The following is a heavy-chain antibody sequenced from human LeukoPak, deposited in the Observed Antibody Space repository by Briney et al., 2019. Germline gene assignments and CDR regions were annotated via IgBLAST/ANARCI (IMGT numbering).Heavy chain of an antibody. CDR1: GYTFVTHG. J-gene: IGHJ4*02. Sequence: ASVKVSCKATGYTFVTHGITWVRQAPGQGLEWMGWISSDNANTKYAQNIQGRVTMTRDTSTSTVYTELRSLRSDDTAIYYCARDQRYGELTYFDYWGQGTQVIVAS. D-gene: IGHD3-10*01. V-gene: IGHV1-18*01. CDR3: ARDQRYGELTYFDY. CDR2: ISSDNANT.